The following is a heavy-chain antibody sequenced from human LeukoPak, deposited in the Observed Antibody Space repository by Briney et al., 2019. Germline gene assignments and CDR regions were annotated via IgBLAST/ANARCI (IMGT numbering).Heavy chain of an antibody. CDR1: GFTFSSYA. CDR3: AKVVGYYYGSGSYPDY. Sequence: GGSLRLSCAASGFTFSSYAMSWVRQAPGKGLEWVSAISGSGGSTYYADSVKGRFTISRDNSKNTLYLQMNSLRAEDTAVYYCAKVVGYYYGSGSYPDYWGQGTLVTVSS. CDR2: ISGSGGST. D-gene: IGHD3-10*01. V-gene: IGHV3-23*01. J-gene: IGHJ4*02.